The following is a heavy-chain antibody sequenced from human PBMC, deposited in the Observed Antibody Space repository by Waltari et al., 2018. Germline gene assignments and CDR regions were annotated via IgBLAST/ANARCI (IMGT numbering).Heavy chain of an antibody. J-gene: IGHJ4*02. D-gene: IGHD3-3*01. CDR1: GYSLTSYC. V-gene: IGHV5-51*01. CDR3: ARRTYDFWSGYHY. CDR2: IYPGDSDT. Sequence: EVQLVQSGAEVKKPGESLKISCKGSGYSLTSYCIVRVRKMPGKGLEWMGIIYPGDSDTRYSPSFQGQVTISADKSISTAYLQWSSLKASDTAMYYCARRTYDFWSGYHYWGQGTLVTVSS.